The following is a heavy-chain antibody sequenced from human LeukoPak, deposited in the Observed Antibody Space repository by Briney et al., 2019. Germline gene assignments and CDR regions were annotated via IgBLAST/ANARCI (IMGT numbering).Heavy chain of an antibody. D-gene: IGHD6-19*01. CDR2: IIPIFGTA. J-gene: IGHJ4*02. Sequence: ALVKVSCKASGGTFSSYAISWVRQAPGQGLEWMGGIIPIFGTANYAQKFQGRVTITADKSTSTAYMELSSLRSEDTAVYYCARAGVEVAGLYYFDYWGQGTLVTVSS. CDR1: GGTFSSYA. CDR3: ARAGVEVAGLYYFDY. V-gene: IGHV1-69*06.